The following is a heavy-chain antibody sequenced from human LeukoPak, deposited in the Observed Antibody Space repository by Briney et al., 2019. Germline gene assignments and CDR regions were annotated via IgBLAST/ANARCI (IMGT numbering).Heavy chain of an antibody. CDR3: VRDRFSSFAY. CDR1: GFTFSSYS. Sequence: GGSLRLSCAASGFTFSSYSMNWVRQAPGKGLEWISYISSSSSAIYYADSVKGRFTIFRDNAKNSLYLQRNSLRGEDTAVYYCVRDRFSSFAYWGQGTLVTVSS. J-gene: IGHJ4*02. V-gene: IGHV3-48*01. CDR2: ISSSSSAI.